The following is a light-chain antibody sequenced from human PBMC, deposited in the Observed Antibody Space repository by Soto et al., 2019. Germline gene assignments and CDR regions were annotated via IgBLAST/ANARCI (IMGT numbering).Light chain of an antibody. V-gene: IGKV1-5*01. Sequence: DIQMTESPSTLSASVGDRVTITCRASQSISSWLAWYQQKPGKAPKLLIYDASNLESGVPSRFSGSGSGREFTFTISSLQPDDFATYYCQQYNSYSWTFGQGTKVDI. CDR3: QQYNSYSWT. CDR2: DAS. CDR1: QSISSW. J-gene: IGKJ1*01.